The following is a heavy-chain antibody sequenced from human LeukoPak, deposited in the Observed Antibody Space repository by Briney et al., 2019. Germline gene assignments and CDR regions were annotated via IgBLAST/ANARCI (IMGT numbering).Heavy chain of an antibody. CDR2: FDPEDGET. CDR1: GYTLTELS. CDR3: AALRPTGNWFDP. V-gene: IGHV1-24*01. J-gene: IGHJ5*02. Sequence: GASVKVSCKVSGYTLTELSMHWVRQAPGKGLEWMGGFDPEDGETIYAQKFQGRVTMTEDTSTDTAYMELSSLRSEDTAVHYCAALRPTGNWFDPWGQGTLVTVSS. D-gene: IGHD3-3*01.